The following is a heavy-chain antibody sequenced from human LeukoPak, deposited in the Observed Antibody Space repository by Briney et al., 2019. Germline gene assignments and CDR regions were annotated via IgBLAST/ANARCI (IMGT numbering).Heavy chain of an antibody. D-gene: IGHD4-17*01. CDR3: ARGAYGDYETNWFDP. V-gene: IGHV3-21*01. CDR2: VSSSSTSHI. CDR1: GFTFSSYA. Sequence: PGGSLRLSCAASGFTFSSYAMNWVRQAPGKGLEWVSSVSSSSTSHIYYADSVKGRFTISRDNAQNSLYLQMNSLRAEDTAVYYCARGAYGDYETNWFDPWGQGTLVTVSS. J-gene: IGHJ5*02.